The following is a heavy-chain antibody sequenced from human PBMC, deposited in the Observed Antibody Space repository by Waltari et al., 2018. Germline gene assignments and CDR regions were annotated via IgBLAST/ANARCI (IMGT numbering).Heavy chain of an antibody. Sequence: QVQLQESGPGLVKPSQTLSLTCSVSGDSIRSGTYHWSWIRQPAGKGLEWIGYVYYSGSTHYNPSLNSRVAISVDMSKNQFSLKLTSVTAADTAVYYCARVSEGVRWNFFDPWGQGILVTVSS. CDR1: GDSIRSGTYH. V-gene: IGHV4-61*10. CDR3: ARVSEGVRWNFFDP. CDR2: VYYSGST. J-gene: IGHJ5*02. D-gene: IGHD3-10*01.